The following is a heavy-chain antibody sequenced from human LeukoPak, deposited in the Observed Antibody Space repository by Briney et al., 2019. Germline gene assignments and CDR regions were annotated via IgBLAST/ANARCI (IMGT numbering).Heavy chain of an antibody. CDR3: TRQNVDTAMDLDY. V-gene: IGHV3-66*04. D-gene: IGHD5-18*01. CDR2: IYSGGST. CDR1: GFTVSSNY. Sequence: GGSLRLSCAASGFTVSSNYMSWVRQAPGKGLEWVSVIYSGGSTYYADSVKGRFTISRDNSKNTLYLQMNSLKTEDTAVYYCTRQNVDTAMDLDYWGQGTLVTVSS. J-gene: IGHJ4*02.